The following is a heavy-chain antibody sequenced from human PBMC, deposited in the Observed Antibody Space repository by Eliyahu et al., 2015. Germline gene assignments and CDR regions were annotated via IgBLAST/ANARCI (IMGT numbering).Heavy chain of an antibody. J-gene: IGHJ3*02. Sequence: LEWMGRIDPSDSYTNYSPSFQGHVTISADKSISTAYLQWSSLKASDTAMYYCARLPPGGGAFDIWGQGTMVTVSS. D-gene: IGHD3-16*01. CDR2: IDPSDSYT. CDR3: ARLPPGGGAFDI. V-gene: IGHV5-10-1*01.